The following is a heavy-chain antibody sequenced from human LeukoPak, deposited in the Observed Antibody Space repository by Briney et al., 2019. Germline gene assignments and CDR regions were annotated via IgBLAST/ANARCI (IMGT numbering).Heavy chain of an antibody. V-gene: IGHV1-2*02. CDR1: GYTFTGYY. J-gene: IGHJ4*02. CDR3: ALADYYDSSGWGDY. D-gene: IGHD3-22*01. Sequence: ASVKVSCKAPGYTFTGYYMHWVRQAPGQGLEWMGWINPNSGGTNYAQKFQGRVTMTRDTSISTAYMELSRLRSDDTAVYYCALADYYDSSGWGDYWGQGTLVTVSS. CDR2: INPNSGGT.